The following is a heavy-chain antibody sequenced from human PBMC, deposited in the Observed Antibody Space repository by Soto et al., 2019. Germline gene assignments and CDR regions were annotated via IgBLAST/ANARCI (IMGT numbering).Heavy chain of an antibody. J-gene: IGHJ3*02. Sequence: ASVKVSCKASGYTFTSYDINWVRQATGQGLEWMGWMNPNNGNTNYAQKFQGRVTMTTDTSTSTAYMELRSLRSDDTAVYYCARVISMVRGVLYAFAIWGQGTMVTGSS. V-gene: IGHV1-18*01. CDR1: GYTFTSYD. CDR2: MNPNNGNT. D-gene: IGHD3-10*01. CDR3: ARVISMVRGVLYAFAI.